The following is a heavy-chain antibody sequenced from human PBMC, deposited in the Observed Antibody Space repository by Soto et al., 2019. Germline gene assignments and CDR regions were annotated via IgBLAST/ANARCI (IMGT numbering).Heavy chain of an antibody. Sequence: SETLSLTCAVYGGSFSGYYWSWIRQPPGKGLEWIGEINHSGSTNYNPSLKSRVTISVDTSKNQFSLKLSSVTAADTAVYYCASRARAVGNFDYWGQGTLVTSPQ. V-gene: IGHV4-34*01. CDR1: GGSFSGYY. CDR3: ASRARAVGNFDY. D-gene: IGHD1-26*01. J-gene: IGHJ4*02. CDR2: INHSGST.